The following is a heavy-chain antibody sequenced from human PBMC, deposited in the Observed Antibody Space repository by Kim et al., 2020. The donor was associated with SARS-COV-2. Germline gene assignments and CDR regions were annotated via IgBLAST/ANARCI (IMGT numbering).Heavy chain of an antibody. J-gene: IGHJ4*02. CDR3: ARVWNEGAFFFDS. D-gene: IGHD1-1*01. V-gene: IGHV3-11*04. Sequence: DADSVKGRFTISRDNAKKSIFLQMNSLRGEDTAVYYCARVWNEGAFFFDSWGQGTLVTVSS.